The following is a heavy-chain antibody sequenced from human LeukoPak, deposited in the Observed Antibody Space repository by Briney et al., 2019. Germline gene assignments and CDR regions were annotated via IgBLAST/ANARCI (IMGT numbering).Heavy chain of an antibody. J-gene: IGHJ6*03. CDR3: ARLAPYYYYMDV. Sequence: SETLSLTCSVSGGSISSYYWSWIRQPPGKGLEWIGYIYYSGSTNYNPSLKSRVTISVDTSKNQFSLKLSSVTAADTAVYYCARLAPYYYYMDVWGKGTTVTISS. CDR2: IYYSGST. CDR1: GGSISSYY. V-gene: IGHV4-59*01.